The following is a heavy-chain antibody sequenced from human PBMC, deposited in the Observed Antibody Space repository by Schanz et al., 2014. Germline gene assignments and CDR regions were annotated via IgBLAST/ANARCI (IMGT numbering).Heavy chain of an antibody. V-gene: IGHV3-11*03. Sequence: QVHLLESGGGLVEPGGSLRLSCAASGFSFSDYYMSWIRQAPGKGLEWVSYVSSSSSYTHYADSVKGRFTISRDNAKNSLYLQMNSLRAEDTAVYYCARPPHDSSGYYPFDYWGQGTLXTVSS. CDR3: ARPPHDSSGYYPFDY. CDR2: VSSSSSYT. D-gene: IGHD3-22*01. J-gene: IGHJ4*02. CDR1: GFSFSDYY.